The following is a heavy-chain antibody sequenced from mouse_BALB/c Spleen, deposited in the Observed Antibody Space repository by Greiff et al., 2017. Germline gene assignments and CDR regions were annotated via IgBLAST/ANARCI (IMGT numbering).Heavy chain of an antibody. Sequence: VMLVESGPGLVAPSQSLSITCTVSGFSLTSYDISWIRQPPGKGLEWLGVIWTGGGTNYNSAFMSRLSISKDNSKSQVFLKMNSLQTDDTAIYYCVRGDGYMDYWGQGTSVTVSS. CDR3: VRGDGYMDY. D-gene: IGHD3-3*01. CDR1: GFSLTSYD. V-gene: IGHV2-9-2*01. J-gene: IGHJ4*01. CDR2: IWTGGGT.